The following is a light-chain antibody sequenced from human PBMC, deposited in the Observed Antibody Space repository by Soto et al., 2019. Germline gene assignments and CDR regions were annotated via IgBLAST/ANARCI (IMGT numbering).Light chain of an antibody. CDR2: DDD. CDR3: GSLDSSLSAYV. CDR1: SSNIGGNS. V-gene: IGLV1-51*01. J-gene: IGLJ1*01. Sequence: QSALTQPPSVSEAPGQRVTISCSGSSSNIGGNSVSWYQQLPGTAPKLLIYDDDKRPSGMPDRFSGSKSGTSATLGITGFQTGDEANYYCGSLDSSLSAYVFGTGTKVTVL.